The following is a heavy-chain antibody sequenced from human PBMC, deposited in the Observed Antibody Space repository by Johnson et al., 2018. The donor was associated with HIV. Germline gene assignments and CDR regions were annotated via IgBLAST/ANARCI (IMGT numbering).Heavy chain of an antibody. CDR1: GFTFSSYA. Sequence: EVQLLESGGGAVQPGKSLRLSCVVSGFTFSSYAVQWVRQAPGKGLELVSGINWNGGSTGYADSVTGRGTSYRDNGNNALYLQMNSLRAEDTALYYCARRDSGSLSFDMWGQGTMVTVSS. V-gene: IGHV3-20*04. D-gene: IGHD1-26*01. CDR2: INWNGGST. J-gene: IGHJ3*02. CDR3: ARRDSGSLSFDM.